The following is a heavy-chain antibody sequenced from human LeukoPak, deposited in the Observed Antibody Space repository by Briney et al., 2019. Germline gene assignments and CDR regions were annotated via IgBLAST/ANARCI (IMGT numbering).Heavy chain of an antibody. CDR3: ARVIDYYDSSGYCSYFDY. Sequence: SETLSLTCTVSGGSISSYYWSWIRQPPGKGLEWIGYIYYSGSTNYNPSLKSRVTISVDTSKNQSSLKLSSVTAADTAVYYCARVIDYYDSSGYCSYFDYWGQGTLVTVSS. J-gene: IGHJ4*02. V-gene: IGHV4-59*01. CDR2: IYYSGST. CDR1: GGSISSYY. D-gene: IGHD3-22*01.